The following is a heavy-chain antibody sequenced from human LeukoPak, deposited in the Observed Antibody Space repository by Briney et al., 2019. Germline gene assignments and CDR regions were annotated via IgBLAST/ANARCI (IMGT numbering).Heavy chain of an antibody. CDR3: ARVPRIIASGYYFDY. CDR1: GASISSYY. CDR2: IYTSGST. V-gene: IGHV4-4*07. J-gene: IGHJ4*02. Sequence: PSETLSLTCTVSGASISSYYWSWIRQSAGKGLEWIGRIYTSGSTNYNPSLKSRVTISVDKSRNQLSLKLSSVTAADTAVYYCARVPRIIASGYYFDYWGQGTLVTVSS. D-gene: IGHD6-13*01.